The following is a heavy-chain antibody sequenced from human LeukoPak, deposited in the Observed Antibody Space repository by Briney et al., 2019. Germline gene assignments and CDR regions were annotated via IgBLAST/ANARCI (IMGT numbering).Heavy chain of an antibody. CDR3: ARLARSYYDSSGYYYAVY. CDR2: ISSSGSII. CDR1: GFTFSDYY. J-gene: IGHJ4*02. V-gene: IGHV3-11*01. Sequence: KPGGSLRLSCAASGFTFSDYYMSWIRQAPGKGLEWVSYISSSGSIIYYADSVKGRFTISRDNAKNSLYLQMNSLRAEDTAVYYCARLARSYYDSSGYYYAVYWGQGTLVTISS. D-gene: IGHD3-22*01.